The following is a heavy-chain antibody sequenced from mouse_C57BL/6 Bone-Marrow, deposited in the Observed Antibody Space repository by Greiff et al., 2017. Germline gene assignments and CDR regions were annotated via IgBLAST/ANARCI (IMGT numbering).Heavy chain of an antibody. CDR1: GYTFTDYY. Sequence: VQLKQSGPELVKPGASVKISCKASGYTFTDYYMNWVKQSHGKSLEWIGDINPNNGGTSYNQKFKGKATLTVDKSSSTAYMELRSLTSEDSAVYYCARKRFFYAMDYWGQGTSVTVSS. CDR3: ARKRFFYAMDY. V-gene: IGHV1-26*01. CDR2: INPNNGGT. J-gene: IGHJ4*01.